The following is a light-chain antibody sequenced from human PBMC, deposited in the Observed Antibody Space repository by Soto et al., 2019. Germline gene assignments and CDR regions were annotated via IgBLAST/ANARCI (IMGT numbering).Light chain of an antibody. CDR1: QSVSSNY. V-gene: IGKV3-20*01. CDR3: QQYGSSPTWT. J-gene: IGKJ1*01. CDR2: GAS. Sequence: EIVLTQSPGTLSLSPGERATLSCRASQSVSSNYLAWYQQKPGQAPRLLIYGASSRATGIPARFTGSGSGTDFTLTISRLEPEDFAVFYCQQYGSSPTWTFGQGTKVEI.